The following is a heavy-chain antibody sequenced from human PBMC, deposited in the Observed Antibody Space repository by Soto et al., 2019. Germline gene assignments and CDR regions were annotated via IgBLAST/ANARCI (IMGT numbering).Heavy chain of an antibody. CDR2: ISSSSSYI. CDR1: GFTFSSYS. CDR3: ARDHIAAASWFDP. Sequence: PGGSLRLSCAASGFTFSSYSMNWVRQAPGKGLEWVSSISSSSSYIYYADSVKGRFTISRDNAKNSLYPQMNSLRAEDTAVYYCARDHIAAASWFDPWGQGTLVTVSS. V-gene: IGHV3-21*01. J-gene: IGHJ5*02. D-gene: IGHD6-13*01.